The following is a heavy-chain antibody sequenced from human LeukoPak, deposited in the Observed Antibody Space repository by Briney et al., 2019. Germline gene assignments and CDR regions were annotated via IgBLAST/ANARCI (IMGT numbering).Heavy chain of an antibody. CDR3: ARGPNYGDRVDYFEY. CDR1: GFIFRNHW. J-gene: IGHJ4*02. CDR2: IKQDGNEK. Sequence: PGGSLRLSCAASGFIFRNHWMSWVRQVPGRGLEWVAHIKQDGNEKHYVDSVEGRFTLSRDDSKNSLYLQMNSLRVDDSAVYYCARGPNYGDRVDYFEYWGQGTLVTVSS. D-gene: IGHD4-17*01. V-gene: IGHV3-7*01.